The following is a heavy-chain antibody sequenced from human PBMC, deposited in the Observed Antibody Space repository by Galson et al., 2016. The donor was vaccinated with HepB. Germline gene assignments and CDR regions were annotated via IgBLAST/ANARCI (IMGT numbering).Heavy chain of an antibody. CDR1: GFIFNSHA. V-gene: IGHV3-23*01. D-gene: IGHD3-10*01. J-gene: IGHJ4*02. CDR3: AARYGEFLMVFDY. Sequence: SLRLSCAGSGFIFNSHAMSWVRQAPGKGLELVSAISDIGANTYHADFVKCRFTISRDNSKNTMYLQMNSLRVEDTAVYYCAARYGEFLMVFDYWGQGTLVTVSS. CDR2: ISDIGANT.